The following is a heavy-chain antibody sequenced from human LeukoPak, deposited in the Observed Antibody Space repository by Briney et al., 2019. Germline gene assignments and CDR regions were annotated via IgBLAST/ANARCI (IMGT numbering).Heavy chain of an antibody. V-gene: IGHV3-11*03. Sequence: GGSVRLSCAASGFTFSDYYMSWIRQAPGKGLEWVSYISSSGHYTNYADSVKGRFTISRDNAKNSLYLQMNSLRAEDTAVYYCARPYSGYVHDAFDIWGQGTMVIVSS. CDR2: ISSSGHYT. CDR3: ARPYSGYVHDAFDI. J-gene: IGHJ3*02. D-gene: IGHD5-12*01. CDR1: GFTFSDYY.